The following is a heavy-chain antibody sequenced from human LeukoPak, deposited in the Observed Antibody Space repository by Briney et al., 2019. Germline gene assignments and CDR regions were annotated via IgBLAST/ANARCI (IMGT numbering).Heavy chain of an antibody. CDR2: INPIFAAA. V-gene: IGHV1-69*13. Sequence: SVTVSCKASGYTFTSYSMNWVRQAPGQGLEWMGGINPIFAAANYAQKFQGRVTITADESTSTAYMELSSLRSEDTAVYYCARVKFVGANWSFDLWGRGTLVTVSS. D-gene: IGHD2-15*01. CDR3: ARVKFVGANWSFDL. J-gene: IGHJ2*01. CDR1: GYTFTSYS.